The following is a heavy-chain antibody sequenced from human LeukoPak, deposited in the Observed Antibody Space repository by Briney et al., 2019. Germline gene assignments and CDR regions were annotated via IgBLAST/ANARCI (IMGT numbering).Heavy chain of an antibody. V-gene: IGHV3-74*01. CDR1: GFTFSNYW. Sequence: PGGSLGLSCAASGFTFSNYWMHWVRQVPGKGLVWVSRISSDGNNIQYADSVKGRFTISRDNSKNTLYLQMSSLRAEDAAVYYCAKSGSTSWYLDYWGQGTLVTVSS. CDR2: ISSDGNNI. CDR3: AKSGSTSWYLDY. J-gene: IGHJ4*02. D-gene: IGHD6-13*01.